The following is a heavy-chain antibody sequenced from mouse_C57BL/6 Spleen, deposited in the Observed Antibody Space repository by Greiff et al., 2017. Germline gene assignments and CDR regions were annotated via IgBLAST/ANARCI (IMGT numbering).Heavy chain of an antibody. CDR1: GFSLTSYG. CDR3: AVSTMITTPYAIDY. V-gene: IGHV2-6*03. J-gene: IGHJ4*01. D-gene: IGHD2-4*01. CDR2: IWSDGST. Sequence: VMLVESGPGLVAPSQSLSITCTVSGFSLTSYGVHWVRQPPGKGLEWLVVIWSDGSTTYNSALKSRLSISKDNSKSQVFLKMNSLQTDDTAMYYCAVSTMITTPYAIDYWGQGTSVTVSS.